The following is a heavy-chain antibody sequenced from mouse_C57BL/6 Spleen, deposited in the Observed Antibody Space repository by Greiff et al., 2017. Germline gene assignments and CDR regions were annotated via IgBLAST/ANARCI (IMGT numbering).Heavy chain of an antibody. CDR2: INPSTGGT. CDR3: ARVTTVVDDAMDY. D-gene: IGHD1-1*01. CDR1: GYSFTGYY. V-gene: IGHV1-42*01. Sequence: VQLQQSGPELVKPGASVKISCKASGYSFTGYYMNWVKQSPEKSLEWIGEINPSTGGTTYNQKFKAKATLTVDKSSSTAYMQLKSLTSEDAAVYYCARVTTVVDDAMDYWGQGTSVTVSS. J-gene: IGHJ4*01.